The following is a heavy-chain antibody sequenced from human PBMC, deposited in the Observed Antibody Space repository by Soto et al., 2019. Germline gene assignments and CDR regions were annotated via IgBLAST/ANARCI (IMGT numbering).Heavy chain of an antibody. Sequence: QVQLVQSGAEVKKPGASVKVSCKASGYTFTTYDISGVRQAPGQGLEWMGRISTYNGNTNHPQGPQGRLTMTTDTSTTTAYMVMSNLRCDDTAVYYCGMEPYDVAMVNAQNLCGMDVWGQGTTVTVSS. D-gene: IGHD2-8*01. CDR1: GYTFTTYD. V-gene: IGHV1-18*01. CDR2: ISTYNGNT. CDR3: GMEPYDVAMVNAQNLCGMDV. J-gene: IGHJ6*02.